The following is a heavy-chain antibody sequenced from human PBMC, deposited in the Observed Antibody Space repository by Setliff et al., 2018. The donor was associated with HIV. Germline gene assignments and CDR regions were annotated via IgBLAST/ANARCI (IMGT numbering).Heavy chain of an antibody. Sequence: GGSLRLSCVAAGFTFSNYAMSWVRQPPGKGLEWVSGISGSGSTTLYADSVKGRFTISRDNSKNTVYLQMNSLRAEDTALYYCAKVVSYLYGPRLAFDFWGQGTLVTVSS. V-gene: IGHV3-23*01. D-gene: IGHD4-17*01. CDR2: ISGSGSTT. CDR1: GFTFSNYA. J-gene: IGHJ4*02. CDR3: AKVVSYLYGPRLAFDF.